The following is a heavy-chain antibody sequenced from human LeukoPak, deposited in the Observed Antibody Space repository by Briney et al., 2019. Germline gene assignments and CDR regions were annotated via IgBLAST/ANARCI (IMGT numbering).Heavy chain of an antibody. CDR1: GFTFSNAW. J-gene: IGHJ6*02. CDR2: IKNKTDGGTT. CDR3: TTGHYDFWSGYHFYYYYGMDV. V-gene: IGHV3-15*01. D-gene: IGHD3-3*01. Sequence: PGGSLRLSCAASGFTFSNAWMSWVRQAPGKGLEWVARIKNKTDGGTTDYAAPVKGRFTISRDDSKNTLYLQMNSLKTEDTAMYYCTTGHYDFWSGYHFYYYYGMDVWGQGTTVTVSS.